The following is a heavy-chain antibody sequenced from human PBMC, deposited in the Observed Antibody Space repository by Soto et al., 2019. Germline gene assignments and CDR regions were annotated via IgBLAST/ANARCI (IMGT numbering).Heavy chain of an antibody. V-gene: IGHV3-74*01. CDR1: GFTFSSYW. CDR3: VRTSLVVAAATREDY. CDR2: INSDGSST. D-gene: IGHD2-15*01. Sequence: GGSLRLSCAASGFTFSSYWMHWVRQAPGKGLVWVSRINSDGSSTSYADSVKGRFTISRDNAKNTLYLQMNSLRAEDTAVCYCVRTSLVVAAATREDYWGQGTLDTVSS. J-gene: IGHJ4*02.